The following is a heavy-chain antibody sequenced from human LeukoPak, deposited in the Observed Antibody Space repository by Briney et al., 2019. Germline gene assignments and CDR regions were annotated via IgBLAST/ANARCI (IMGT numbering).Heavy chain of an antibody. D-gene: IGHD3-9*01. J-gene: IGHJ4*02. CDR1: GFTFSSYA. CDR3: AREPKVLRYFDWSLDY. CDR2: ISSNGGST. V-gene: IGHV3-64*01. Sequence: GGSLRLSCAASGFTFSSYAMHWVRQAPGKGLEYVSAISSNGGSTYYANSVKGRFTISRDNSKNTLYLQMGSLRAEDMAVYYCAREPKVLRYFDWSLDYWGQGTLVTVSS.